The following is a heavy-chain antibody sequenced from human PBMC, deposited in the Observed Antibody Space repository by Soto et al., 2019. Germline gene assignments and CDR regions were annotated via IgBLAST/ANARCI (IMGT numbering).Heavy chain of an antibody. D-gene: IGHD6-13*01. CDR1: GFTFSSYG. CDR2: ISYDGSNK. V-gene: IGHV3-30*18. Sequence: GGSLRLSCAASGFTFSSYGMHWVRQAPGKGLEWVAVISYDGSNKYYADSVKGRFTISRDNSKNTLYLQMNSLRAEDTAVYYCANLAAAGKATNAGLFDYWGQGTLVTVSS. J-gene: IGHJ4*02. CDR3: ANLAAAGKATNAGLFDY.